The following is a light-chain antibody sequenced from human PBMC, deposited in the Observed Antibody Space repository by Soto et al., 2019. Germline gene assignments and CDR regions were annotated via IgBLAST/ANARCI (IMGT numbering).Light chain of an antibody. CDR3: SSYTTSISYV. CDR1: SSDVGGYNS. Sequence: QSVLTKPASVSGSPGQSITISCTGTSSDVGGYNSVSWYQQYPGKAPKLMIHDVSSRPSGVSDRFSGSKSGNTASLTISGLQPEDEADYYCSSYTTSISYVFGSGTKLTVL. J-gene: IGLJ1*01. V-gene: IGLV2-14*03. CDR2: DVS.